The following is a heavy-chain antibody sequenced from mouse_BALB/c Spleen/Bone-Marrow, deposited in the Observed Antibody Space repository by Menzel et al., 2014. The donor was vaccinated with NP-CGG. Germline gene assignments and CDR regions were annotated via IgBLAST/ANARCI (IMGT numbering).Heavy chain of an antibody. Sequence: VHVKQSGAELVKPGASVKLSCTASGFNIKDTYMHWVKQRPEQGLEWIGRIDPANGNTKYDPKFQGKATITADTSSNTAYLQLSSLTSEDTAVYYCARYYYGGSLFDYWGQGTTLTVSS. CDR1: GFNIKDTY. CDR2: IDPANGNT. J-gene: IGHJ2*01. D-gene: IGHD1-1*01. V-gene: IGHV14-3*02. CDR3: ARYYYGGSLFDY.